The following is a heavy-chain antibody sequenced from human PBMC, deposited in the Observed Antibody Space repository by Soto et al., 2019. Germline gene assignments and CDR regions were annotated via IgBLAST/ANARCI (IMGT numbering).Heavy chain of an antibody. CDR3: AREDLEMATRFDY. CDR2: IIPIFGTA. V-gene: IGHV1-69*13. J-gene: IGHJ4*02. D-gene: IGHD5-12*01. Sequence: SVKVSFKASGGTFISYAISWVRQAPGQGLEWMGGIIPIFGTANYAQKFQGRVTITADESTSTAYMELSSLRSEDTAVYYCAREDLEMATRFDYWGQGTLVTVSS. CDR1: GGTFISYA.